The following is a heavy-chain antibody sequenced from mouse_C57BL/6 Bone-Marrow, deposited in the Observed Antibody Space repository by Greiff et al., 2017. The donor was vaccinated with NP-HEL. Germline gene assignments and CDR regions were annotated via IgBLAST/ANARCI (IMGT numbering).Heavy chain of an antibody. CDR1: GYTFTSYG. CDR2: IYPRSGNT. J-gene: IGHJ3*01. CDR3: ARNWVWFAY. V-gene: IGHV1-81*01. Sequence: QVHVKQSGAELARPGASVKLSCKASGYTFTSYGISWVKQRTGQGLEWIGEIYPRSGNTYYNEKFKGKATLTADKSSSTAYMELRSLTSEDSAVYFCARNWVWFAYWGQGTLVTVSA. D-gene: IGHD4-1*01.